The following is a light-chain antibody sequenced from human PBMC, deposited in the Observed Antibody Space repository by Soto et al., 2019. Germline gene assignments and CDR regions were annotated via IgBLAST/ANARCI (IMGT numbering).Light chain of an antibody. V-gene: IGLV2-23*01. CDR2: EGS. J-gene: IGLJ2*01. Sequence: QSALTQPASVSGSPGQSITISCTGTSSDVGSYNLVSWYQQHPGKAPKLMIYEGSKGPSGVSNRFSGSKSGNTASLTISGLQAEDEADYYCSSYATCSTVVFGGGTKLTVL. CDR3: SSYATCSTVV. CDR1: SSDVGSYNL.